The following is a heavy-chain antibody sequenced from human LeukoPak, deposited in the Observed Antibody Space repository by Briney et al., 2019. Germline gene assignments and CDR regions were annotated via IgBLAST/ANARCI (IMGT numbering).Heavy chain of an antibody. D-gene: IGHD6-13*01. Sequence: GGSLRLSCAASGFNFGRYEMNWVRQAPGKGLEWISYIGTIISTTFYADSVKGRFTVSRDDAKSSLYLQMSSLRAEDTAVYYCARTVYDLRGQRLVPGCDYWGQGTLVNVSS. CDR2: IGTIISTT. J-gene: IGHJ4*02. V-gene: IGHV3-48*03. CDR1: GFNFGRYE. CDR3: ARTVYDLRGQRLVPGCDY.